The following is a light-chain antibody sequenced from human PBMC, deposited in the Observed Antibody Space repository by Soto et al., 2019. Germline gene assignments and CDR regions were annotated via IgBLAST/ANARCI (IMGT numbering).Light chain of an antibody. CDR3: SSYTSSSTLV. CDR1: SSDVGGYNY. Sequence: QSVLTQPASVSGSPGQSITISCTGTSSDVGGYNYVSWYQQQPGKAPNLMIYDVSNRPSGVSNRFSGSKSGNTASLTISGLQAEDEADYYCSSYTSSSTLVFGGGTKVTVL. V-gene: IGLV2-14*01. CDR2: DVS. J-gene: IGLJ3*02.